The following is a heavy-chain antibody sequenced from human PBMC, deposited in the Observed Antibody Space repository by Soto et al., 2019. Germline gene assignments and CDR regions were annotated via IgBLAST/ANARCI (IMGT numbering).Heavy chain of an antibody. CDR1: GFSLSTSGVG. V-gene: IGHV2-5*02. Sequence: QITLKESGPTLVKPTQTLTLTCTFSGFSLSTSGVGVGWIRQPPGKALEWLAFIYWDDDKRYSPSLKSRLTIAKDTAENQVVLTMTKMDPVDTATYYCAHGACSTTSCHPHYYYGLDVWGQGTTVTVSS. CDR3: AHGACSTTSCHPHYYYGLDV. J-gene: IGHJ6*02. D-gene: IGHD2-2*01. CDR2: IYWDDDK.